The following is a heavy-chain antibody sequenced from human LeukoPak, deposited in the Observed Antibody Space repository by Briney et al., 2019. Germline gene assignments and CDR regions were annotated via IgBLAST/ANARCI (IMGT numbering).Heavy chain of an antibody. CDR1: GGSISSHS. V-gene: IGHV4-59*11. CDR3: ARNFYDYTTNPGTWFDP. J-gene: IGHJ5*02. CDR2: IFYTGNT. Sequence: SETLSLTCTVSGGSISSHSWSWIRQPPGKGLEWIGYIFYTGNTNHNPSLKSRVTMSVDTSKNQFSLKLSSVTAADSAVYYCARNFYDYTTNPGTWFDPWGQGTLVTVSS. D-gene: IGHD2/OR15-2a*01.